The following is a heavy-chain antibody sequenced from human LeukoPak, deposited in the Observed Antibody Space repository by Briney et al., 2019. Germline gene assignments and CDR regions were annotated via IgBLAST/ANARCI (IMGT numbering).Heavy chain of an antibody. CDR2: IYYGGST. CDR3: ARSSGWYRKTYYFDY. Sequence: SETLSLTCTVSGGSISSSSYYWGWIRQPPGKGLEWIGSIYYGGSTFYNPSLKSRVTISVDTSKNQFSLKLSSVTAADTAVYYCARSSGWYRKTYYFDYWGQGTLVTVSS. V-gene: IGHV4-39*01. J-gene: IGHJ4*02. CDR1: GGSISSSSYY. D-gene: IGHD6-19*01.